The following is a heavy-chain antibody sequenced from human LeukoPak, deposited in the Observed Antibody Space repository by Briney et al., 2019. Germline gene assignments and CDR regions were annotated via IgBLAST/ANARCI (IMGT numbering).Heavy chain of an antibody. D-gene: IGHD5-12*01. CDR3: ARTYSRESGYDSVFHY. CDR2: ISYDGKNI. CDR1: GFSFSSYG. J-gene: IGHJ4*02. V-gene: IGHV3-33*01. Sequence: GGSLRLSCAASGFSFSSYGLHWVRQAPGKGLEWVSAISYDGKNIHSADSVKGRFTISRDNSRNTVYLQMNSLRVEDTAVYYCARTYSRESGYDSVFHYWGQGTRVTVS.